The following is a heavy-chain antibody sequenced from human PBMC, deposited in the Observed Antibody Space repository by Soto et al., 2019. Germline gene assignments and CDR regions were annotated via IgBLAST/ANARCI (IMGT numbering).Heavy chain of an antibody. J-gene: IGHJ4*01. CDR2: ISAHSGDT. Sequence: QVNLVQSGAEVKNPGASVKVSCKASGYTFTNYPLAWVRRAPGHGLEWMGWISAHSGDTHYAQKFQDRVTMTTDTSTDTAYLELRSLTSDDTAVYYCARAISMLFVAPAYWGNGTLVTVSS. D-gene: IGHD2-8*01. V-gene: IGHV1-18*01. CDR1: GYTFTNYP. CDR3: ARAISMLFVAPAY.